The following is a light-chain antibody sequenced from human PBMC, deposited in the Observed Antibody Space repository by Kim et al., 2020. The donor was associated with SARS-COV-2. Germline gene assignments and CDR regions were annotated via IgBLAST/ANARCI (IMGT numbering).Light chain of an antibody. CDR2: AS. CDR3: QQSYSTPFT. Sequence: DIQRTQSPSSLSASVGDRVTITCRASQSISSASSLQSGVPSRFSGSGSGTDFTLTISSLQPEDFATYYCQQSYSTPFTFGGGTKVDIK. V-gene: IGKV1-39*01. J-gene: IGKJ4*01. CDR1: QSISS.